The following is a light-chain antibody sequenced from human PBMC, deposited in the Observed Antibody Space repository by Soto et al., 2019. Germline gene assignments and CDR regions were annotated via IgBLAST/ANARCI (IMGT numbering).Light chain of an antibody. Sequence: DIQMTQSPSTLSASIGDTATITCRTSQSVNTWLAWYQHKAGKAPKLLIYRASSLATGIPSRFSGSGSGTAFTLTITSLQPDDFANYYCQHYSDSARVFGQGTQVEIK. CDR1: QSVNTW. CDR2: RAS. V-gene: IGKV1-5*03. CDR3: QHYSDSARV. J-gene: IGKJ1*01.